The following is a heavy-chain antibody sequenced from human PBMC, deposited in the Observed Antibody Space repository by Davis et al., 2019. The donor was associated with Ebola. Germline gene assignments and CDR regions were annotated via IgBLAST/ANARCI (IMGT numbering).Heavy chain of an antibody. V-gene: IGHV1-2*04. CDR1: GFTFSGSA. D-gene: IGHD5-18*01. CDR2: INPNSGGT. Sequence: GESLKISCAASGFTFSGSAMHWVRQAPGQGLEWMGWINPNSGGTNYAQKFQGWVTMTRDTSISTAYMELSRLRSDDTAVYYCARRAGYGRDDAFDIWGQGTMVTVSS. CDR3: ARRAGYGRDDAFDI. J-gene: IGHJ3*02.